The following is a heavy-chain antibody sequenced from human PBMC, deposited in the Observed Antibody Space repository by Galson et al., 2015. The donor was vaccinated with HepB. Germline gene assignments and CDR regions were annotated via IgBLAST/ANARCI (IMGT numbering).Heavy chain of an antibody. Sequence: SLRLSCAASGFTFSSYGMHWVRQAPGKGLEWVAVISYDGSNKYYADSVKGRFTISRDNSKNTLYLQMNSLRAEDTAVYYCAKGLSRAFDIWGQGTMVTVSS. CDR2: ISYDGSNK. V-gene: IGHV3-30*18. CDR1: GFTFSSYG. J-gene: IGHJ3*02. CDR3: AKGLSRAFDI.